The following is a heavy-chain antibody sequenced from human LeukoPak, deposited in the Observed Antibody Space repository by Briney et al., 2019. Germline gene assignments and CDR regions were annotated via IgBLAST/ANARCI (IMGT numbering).Heavy chain of an antibody. CDR2: INHSGST. CDR1: GGSFSGYY. Sequence: MSSETLSLTCAVYGGSFSGYYWSWIRQPPGKGLEWIGEINHSGSTNYNPSLKSRVTISVDTSKNQFSLKLSSVTAADTAVYYCASLRGSSGYYPSWFDPWGQGTLVTVSS. J-gene: IGHJ5*02. D-gene: IGHD3-22*01. V-gene: IGHV4-34*01. CDR3: ASLRGSSGYYPSWFDP.